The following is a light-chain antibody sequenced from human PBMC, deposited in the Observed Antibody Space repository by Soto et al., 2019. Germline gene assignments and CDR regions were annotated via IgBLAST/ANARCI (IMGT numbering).Light chain of an antibody. Sequence: DIPMTQSPSFVSAFVGDRVTITCRTSQGIGSWLAWYQQKPGKAPKILIHAASTLQSGVPSRFSGSRSGTDITLTISSQQPEDFATCYCQQGESFPLTFGGGTKVEMK. CDR1: QGIGSW. CDR3: QQGESFPLT. V-gene: IGKV1-12*01. J-gene: IGKJ4*01. CDR2: AAS.